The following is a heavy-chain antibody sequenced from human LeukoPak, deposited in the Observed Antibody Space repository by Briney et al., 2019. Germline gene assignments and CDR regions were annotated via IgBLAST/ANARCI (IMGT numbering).Heavy chain of an antibody. CDR3: ARTSVYYYGSGSYLKRRYNWFDP. V-gene: IGHV4-34*01. CDR1: GGSFSDYY. D-gene: IGHD3-10*01. Sequence: PSGTLSLTCAVYGGSFSDYYWSWIRQSPGKGLEWIGEINHSGSTYYNPSLKSRVTISVDTSKNQFSLKLSSVTAAVTAVYYCARTSVYYYGSGSYLKRRYNWFDPWGQGTLVTVSS. CDR2: INHSGST. J-gene: IGHJ5*02.